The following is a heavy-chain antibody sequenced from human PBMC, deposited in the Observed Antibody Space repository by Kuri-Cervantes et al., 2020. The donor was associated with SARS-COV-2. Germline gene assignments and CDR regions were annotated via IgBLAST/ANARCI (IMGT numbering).Heavy chain of an antibody. CDR3: ARAYSGSYYDAFDI. V-gene: IGHV1-24*01. Sequence: ASVKVSCKVSGYTLTELSMHWVRQAPGKGLEWMGGFDPEDGETIYAQKFQGRVTMTEDTSTDTAYMELSSLRSEDTAVYYCARAYSGSYYDAFDIWGQGTMVTVSS. D-gene: IGHD1-26*01. J-gene: IGHJ3*02. CDR2: FDPEDGET. CDR1: GYTLTELS.